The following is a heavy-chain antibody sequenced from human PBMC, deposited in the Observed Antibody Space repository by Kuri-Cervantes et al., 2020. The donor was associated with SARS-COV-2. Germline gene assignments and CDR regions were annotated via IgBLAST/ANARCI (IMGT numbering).Heavy chain of an antibody. V-gene: IGHV4-38-2*01. CDR3: ARGNSYGSGGYFDY. CDR2: IYHRGST. CDR1: GYSISSGYY. D-gene: IGHD5-18*01. J-gene: IGHJ4*02. Sequence: ESLKISCAVPGYSISSGYYWGWIRQPPGKGLEWIGNIYHRGSTYDNPALKSRVTISVDTSKNQFSLKLSSVTAADTAVYYCARGNSYGSGGYFDYWGQGTLVTVSS.